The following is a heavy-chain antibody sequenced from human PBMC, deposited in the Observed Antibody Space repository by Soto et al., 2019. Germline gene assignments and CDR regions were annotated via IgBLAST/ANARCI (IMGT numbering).Heavy chain of an antibody. CDR1: GGSISSGDYY. V-gene: IGHV4-30-4*01. CDR3: ARDKMTTVRNGMDV. Sequence: PSETLSLTCTVSGGSISSGDYYWSWIRQPPGKGLEWIGYIYYSGSTYYNQSLKSRVTISVDTSKNQFSLKLSSLTAADTAVYYCARDKMTTVRNGMDVWGQGTTVTVSS. D-gene: IGHD4-17*01. J-gene: IGHJ6*02. CDR2: IYYSGST.